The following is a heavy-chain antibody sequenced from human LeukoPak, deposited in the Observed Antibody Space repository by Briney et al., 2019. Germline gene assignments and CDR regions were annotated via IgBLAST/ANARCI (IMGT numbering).Heavy chain of an antibody. CDR2: ISGSGGST. CDR1: GLSIDNYA. J-gene: IGHJ6*02. CDR3: ARDLTTGYYYYYYGMDV. D-gene: IGHD1-1*01. Sequence: GGSLRLSCAASGLSIDNYAMSWVRQAPGKGLEWVSAISGSGGSTYYADSVKGRFTISRDNSKDTLYLQMNSLRAEDTAVYYCARDLTTGYYYYYYGMDVWGQGTTVTVSS. V-gene: IGHV3-23*01.